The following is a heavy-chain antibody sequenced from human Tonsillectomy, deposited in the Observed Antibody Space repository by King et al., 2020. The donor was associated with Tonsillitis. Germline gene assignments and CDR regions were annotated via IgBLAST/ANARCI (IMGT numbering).Heavy chain of an antibody. D-gene: IGHD4-17*01. CDR1: GGSISSYY. Sequence: QLQESGPGLVKPSETLSLTCTVSGGSISSYYWSWIRQPPGKGLEWIGYIYYSGSTNYNPSLKSRVTISVDTSKNQFSLKLSSVTAADTAVYYCARGNYGDYVYWGQGTLVTVSS. CDR2: IYYSGST. J-gene: IGHJ4*02. CDR3: ARGNYGDYVY. V-gene: IGHV4-59*01.